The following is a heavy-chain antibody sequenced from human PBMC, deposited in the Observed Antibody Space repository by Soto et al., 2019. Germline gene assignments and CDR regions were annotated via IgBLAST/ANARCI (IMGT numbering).Heavy chain of an antibody. J-gene: IGHJ6*02. D-gene: IGHD7-27*01. Sequence: PVWSLRLSCAASGFTFSSDAMSWVRQAPGKGLEWVSAISGSGGSTYYADSVKGRFTISRDNSKNTLYLQMNSLRAEDTAVYYCAKDLNWGSNYYYGMDVWGQGTTVTVSS. V-gene: IGHV3-23*01. CDR3: AKDLNWGSNYYYGMDV. CDR1: GFTFSSDA. CDR2: ISGSGGST.